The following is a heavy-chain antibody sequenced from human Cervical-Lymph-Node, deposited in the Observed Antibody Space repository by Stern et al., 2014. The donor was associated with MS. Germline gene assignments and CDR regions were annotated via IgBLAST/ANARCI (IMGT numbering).Heavy chain of an antibody. D-gene: IGHD2-15*01. Sequence: QVQLVESGGGVVQPGRSLRLSCAASGFIFSSYAMHWVRQAPGKGLDWVAFLSNEGSKQFYADSVKGRFTISRDNSNNTLYLQMNSLRPEDTAVYYRARDTCRGGGCYFRYWGQGILITVSS. CDR1: GFIFSSYA. J-gene: IGHJ4*02. CDR2: LSNEGSKQ. V-gene: IGHV3-30-3*01. CDR3: ARDTCRGGGCYFRY.